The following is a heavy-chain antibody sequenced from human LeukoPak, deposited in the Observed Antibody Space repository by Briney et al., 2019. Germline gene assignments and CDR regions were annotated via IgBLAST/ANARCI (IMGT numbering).Heavy chain of an antibody. V-gene: IGHV3-21*01. Sequence: GGSLRLSCAASGFTFSTYNMNWVRQAPGKGLEWVSSISDNSRYIYYADSVKGRFTISRDNAKNSLYLQMNSLRAEDTAVYYCARAKRNGFDIWGQGTMVTVSS. CDR2: ISDNSRYI. CDR3: ARAKRNGFDI. J-gene: IGHJ3*02. CDR1: GFTFSTYN.